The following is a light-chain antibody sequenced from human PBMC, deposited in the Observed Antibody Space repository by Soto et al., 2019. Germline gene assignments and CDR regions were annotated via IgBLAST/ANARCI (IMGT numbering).Light chain of an antibody. V-gene: IGKV3-11*01. CDR1: QSVSSY. CDR3: QQYGSSGT. Sequence: EIVLAQSPVTLSLSSGERATLSCRASQSVSSYLAWYQQKPGQAPRLLIYDASNRATGIPARFSGSGSGTDFTLTISSLEPEDFAVYYCQQYGSSGTFGQGTKVDIK. CDR2: DAS. J-gene: IGKJ1*01.